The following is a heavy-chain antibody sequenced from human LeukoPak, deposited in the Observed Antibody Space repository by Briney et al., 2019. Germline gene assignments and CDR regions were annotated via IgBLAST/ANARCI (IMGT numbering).Heavy chain of an antibody. CDR2: ISGSGGST. Sequence: PGGSLRLSCAASGFTFSSYAMSWVRQAPGKGLEWVSAISGSGGSTYYADSVKGRFTISRDNSKNTLYLQMNSLRVEDTAVYYCAKPKVQLVVDYYGMDVWGQGTTVTVSS. V-gene: IGHV3-23*01. CDR1: GFTFSSYA. CDR3: AKPKVQLVVDYYGMDV. D-gene: IGHD3-10*01. J-gene: IGHJ6*02.